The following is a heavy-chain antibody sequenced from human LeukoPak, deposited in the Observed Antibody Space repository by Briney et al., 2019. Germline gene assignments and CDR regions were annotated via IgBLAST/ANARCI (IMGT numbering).Heavy chain of an antibody. CDR3: ARDESAKAPDRWGWYDP. CDR1: GFTFTDYY. D-gene: IGHD3-22*01. CDR2: ISGNGESV. J-gene: IGHJ5*02. Sequence: GGSLRLSCAASGFTFTDYYMIWIRQAPGKGLEWLSYISGNGESVKYADSVKGRFTISRDNVKNSLFLQMKSLGVEDTAVYYCARDESAKAPDRWGWYDPWGQGTRVTVSS. V-gene: IGHV3-11*01.